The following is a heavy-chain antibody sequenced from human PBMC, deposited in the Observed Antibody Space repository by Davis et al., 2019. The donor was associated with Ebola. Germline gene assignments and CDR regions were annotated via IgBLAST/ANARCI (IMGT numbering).Heavy chain of an antibody. D-gene: IGHD1-1*01. CDR2: INAGNGNT. CDR3: ARAQFPTTSDH. CDR1: GYTFTSYA. V-gene: IGHV1-3*01. Sequence: AASVKVSCKASGYTFTSYAMHWVRQAPGQRLEWMGWINAGNGNTKYSQKFQGRVTITRDTSASTAYMEPSSLRSEDTAVYYCARAQFPTTSDHWGQGTLVTVSS. J-gene: IGHJ4*02.